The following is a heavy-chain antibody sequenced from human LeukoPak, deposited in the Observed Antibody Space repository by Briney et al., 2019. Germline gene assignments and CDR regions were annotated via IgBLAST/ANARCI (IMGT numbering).Heavy chain of an antibody. J-gene: IGHJ5*02. CDR1: GYSFTSYW. Sequence: GESLKISCKGSGYSFTSYWIGWVRQMPGKGLEWMGIIYPGDSDTRYSPSFQGQVTISADKSISTAYLQWSSLKASDTAMYYCARHKPFSYYYGSGSPTPGFDPWGQGTLVTVSS. V-gene: IGHV5-51*01. D-gene: IGHD3-10*01. CDR2: IYPGDSDT. CDR3: ARHKPFSYYYGSGSPTPGFDP.